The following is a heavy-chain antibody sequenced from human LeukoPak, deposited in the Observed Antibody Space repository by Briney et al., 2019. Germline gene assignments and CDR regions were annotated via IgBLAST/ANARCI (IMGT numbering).Heavy chain of an antibody. Sequence: SETLSLTCTVSGYSISSGYYWGWIRQTPGKGLEWIGYIYHGGRTDYNPSLKSRVTISVDTSKNQFSLKLSSVTAADTAVYFCARVAEVGVTGYYYYMDVWGKGTTVTISS. CDR3: ARVAEVGVTGYYYYMDV. V-gene: IGHV4-38-2*02. CDR2: IYHGGRT. CDR1: GYSISSGYY. D-gene: IGHD1-26*01. J-gene: IGHJ6*03.